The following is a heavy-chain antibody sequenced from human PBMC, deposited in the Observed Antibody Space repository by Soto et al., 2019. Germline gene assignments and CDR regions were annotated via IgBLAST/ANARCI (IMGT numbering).Heavy chain of an antibody. V-gene: IGHV1-69*12. CDR3: ARVEAVAGLYNYHGLDV. Sequence: QVQLVQSGAEVKKPGSSVKVSCKVSGGTFSNYAIDWVRLAPGHGLEWMGGIVPIFGTTYYTQKFQGRATIIADDSTTTAYLEMSSLRSEDTAIYYCARVEAVAGLYNYHGLDVWGKVTAVTVSS. D-gene: IGHD6-19*01. CDR2: IVPIFGTT. CDR1: GGTFSNYA. J-gene: IGHJ6*04.